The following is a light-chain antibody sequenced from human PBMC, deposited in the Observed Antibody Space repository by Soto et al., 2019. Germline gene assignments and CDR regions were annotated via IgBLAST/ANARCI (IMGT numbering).Light chain of an antibody. J-gene: IGKJ1*01. CDR2: DAF. Sequence: EIVLTQSPATLSLSPGERATISCGASQSVSNYLAWYQQKAGQTPRLLIYDAFNRATGIPARFSGSGSGTDFTLTISSLEPEDFAVYYCQQRSNWLWTFGQGTKVEIK. V-gene: IGKV3-11*01. CDR1: QSVSNY. CDR3: QQRSNWLWT.